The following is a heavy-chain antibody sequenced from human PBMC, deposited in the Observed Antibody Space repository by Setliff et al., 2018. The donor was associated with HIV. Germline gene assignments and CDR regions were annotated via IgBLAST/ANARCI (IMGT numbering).Heavy chain of an antibody. CDR1: RGSFSNYN. V-gene: IGHV4-31*11. Sequence: SETLSLTCVVYRGSFSNYNMNWVRQNPGKGLEWIGYIYYSGSTYYNPSLKSRVSISVDTSKNQFSLKLSSVTPADTAVYYCARDRDGYTYFDYWGQGTLVTVSS. CDR3: ARDRDGYTYFDY. J-gene: IGHJ4*02. CDR2: IYYSGST. D-gene: IGHD5-12*01.